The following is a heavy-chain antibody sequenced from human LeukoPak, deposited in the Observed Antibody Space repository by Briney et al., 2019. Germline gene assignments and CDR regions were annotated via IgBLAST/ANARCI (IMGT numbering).Heavy chain of an antibody. CDR2: IKQDETEK. J-gene: IGHJ4*02. CDR3: ARGVYSSSWFDY. V-gene: IGHV3-7*03. Sequence: GGSLRLSCTASGFTFSNFWMGWVRQAPGKGLEWVANIKQDETEKFYLGSVKGRFTISRDNAKNSLYLQMNSLRVEDTALYYCARGVYSSSWFDYWGQGTLVTVSS. D-gene: IGHD6-13*01. CDR1: GFTFSNFW.